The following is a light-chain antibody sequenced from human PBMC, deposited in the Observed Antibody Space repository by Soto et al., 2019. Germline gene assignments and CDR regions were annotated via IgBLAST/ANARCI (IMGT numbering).Light chain of an antibody. Sequence: EIVLTQSPGTLSLSPGERATLSCRASQSISSSYLAWYQQKPGQAPRLLIYGASSRATGIPDRFSGGGSGTDFTLTISSLQPEDFAVYYCQQYGSSPQTFGQGTKVEIK. CDR2: GAS. V-gene: IGKV3-20*01. CDR3: QQYGSSPQT. CDR1: QSISSSY. J-gene: IGKJ1*01.